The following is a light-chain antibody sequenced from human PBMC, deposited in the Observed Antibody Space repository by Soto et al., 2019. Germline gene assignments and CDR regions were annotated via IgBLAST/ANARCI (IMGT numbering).Light chain of an antibody. CDR1: HGIGTE. V-gene: IGKV1-6*02. J-gene: IGKJ1*01. CDR3: LQDFSYPRT. Sequence: AIHMTQSPSSLSASVGDRVTITCRASHGIGTELGWYQLKPGKAPNLLVYGASTVQGGVLPRFSGSGSGTDFNPTISSLQTVAFAPDDCLQDFSYPRTFGKGTTVEIK. CDR2: GAS.